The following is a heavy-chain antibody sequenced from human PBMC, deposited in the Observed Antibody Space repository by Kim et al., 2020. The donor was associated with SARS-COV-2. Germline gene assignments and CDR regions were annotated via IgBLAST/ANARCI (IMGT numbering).Heavy chain of an antibody. V-gene: IGHV1-8*01. CDR2: MNPNSGNT. CDR3: ARGAISTKRLPAAKNWFDP. J-gene: IGHJ5*02. Sequence: ASVKVSCKASGYTFTSYDINWVRQATGQGLEWMGWMNPNSGNTGYAQKFQGRVTMTRNTSISTAYMELSSLRSEDTAVYYCARGAISTKRLPAAKNWFDPWGQGNLVTVSS. D-gene: IGHD2-2*01. CDR1: GYTFTSYD.